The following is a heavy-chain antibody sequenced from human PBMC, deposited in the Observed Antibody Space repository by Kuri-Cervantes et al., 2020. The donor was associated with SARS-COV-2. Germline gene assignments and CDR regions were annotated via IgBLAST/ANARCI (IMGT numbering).Heavy chain of an antibody. CDR3: ARVCRSTSCGRSIDY. J-gene: IGHJ4*02. V-gene: IGHV1-18*01. Sequence: ASVKVSCKASSYTFTSYGISWVRQAPGQGLEWMGWISAYNGNTNYAQKLQGRVTMTTDTSTSTAYMELRSLRSDDTAVYYCARVCRSTSCGRSIDYWGQGTLVTVSS. D-gene: IGHD2-2*01. CDR2: ISAYNGNT. CDR1: SYTFTSYG.